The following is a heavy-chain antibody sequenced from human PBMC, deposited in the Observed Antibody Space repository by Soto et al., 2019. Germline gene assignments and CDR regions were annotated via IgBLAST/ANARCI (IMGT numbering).Heavy chain of an antibody. V-gene: IGHV4-39*01. CDR3: ARHRWGSGSYSGLLDF. CDR1: GGSISTSSYF. J-gene: IGHJ4*02. D-gene: IGHD3-10*01. CDR2: VHYSGSA. Sequence: QLQLQESGPGLVKPSETLSLTCSVSGGSISTSSYFWGWIRQPPGKGLEWVGAVHYSGSANYRSSLQRRVTISFDTSQNQFSLRLRSVTAADTAVYYCARHRWGSGSYSGLLDFWGQGALVTGSS.